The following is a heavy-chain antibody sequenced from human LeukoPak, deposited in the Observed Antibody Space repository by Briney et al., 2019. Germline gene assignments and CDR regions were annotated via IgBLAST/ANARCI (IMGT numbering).Heavy chain of an antibody. CDR3: ARQMATILDGILDY. J-gene: IGHJ4*02. D-gene: IGHD5-24*01. Sequence: PGGSLRLSCAASGFTFSNYAIHWVRQAPGKGLEWVSVTSYDGTNKYYANSVKGRFTISRDNSKNTLYLQMNSLKTEDTALYYCARQMATILDGILDYWGQGTLVTVSS. V-gene: IGHV3-30*04. CDR1: GFTFSNYA. CDR2: TSYDGTNK.